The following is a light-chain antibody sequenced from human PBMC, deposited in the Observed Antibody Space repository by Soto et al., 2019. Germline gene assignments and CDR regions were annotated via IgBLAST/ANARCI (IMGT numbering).Light chain of an antibody. CDR1: QGISNY. CDR2: AAS. J-gene: IGKJ3*01. Sequence: DIQMTQSPSSLSASVGDRVTITCRASQGISNYVAWYQQKPGKVPKLLISAASTLQSGVSSRFSGRGSGTDFTLTISSLQHEDVATYYCQKYDKVPFTFGPGTKVDFK. V-gene: IGKV1-27*01. CDR3: QKYDKVPFT.